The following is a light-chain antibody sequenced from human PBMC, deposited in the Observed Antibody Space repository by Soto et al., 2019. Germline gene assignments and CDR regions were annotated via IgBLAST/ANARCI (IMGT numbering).Light chain of an antibody. CDR1: QSISRN. V-gene: IGKV3-15*01. Sequence: EIVMTQSPATVSLSPGERATLSCRASQSISRNLAWYQQKPGQAPRLLVYGASTRATGIPARFSGSGSGTEFTLTISSMESEDFALYYCQEYSKGGTFGQGTKVAVK. CDR2: GAS. CDR3: QEYSKGGT. J-gene: IGKJ1*01.